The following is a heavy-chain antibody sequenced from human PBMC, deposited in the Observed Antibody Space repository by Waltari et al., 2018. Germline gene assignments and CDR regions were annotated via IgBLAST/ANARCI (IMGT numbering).Heavy chain of an antibody. J-gene: IGHJ4*02. CDR3: VTEEHFILDF. D-gene: IGHD3-3*02. CDR1: GFTFPHTW. CDR2: IKSNDDGGTV. Sequence: EVQLVESGGGLIQPGGSLRLSGVVSGFTFPHTWMNWFRQSPGRGLEWVGRIKSNDDGGTVDYAAPVEGRFVISRDDSRKTLYLQMNSLKTEDTAMYYCVTEEHFILDFWGKGSLVTVSS. V-gene: IGHV3-15*07.